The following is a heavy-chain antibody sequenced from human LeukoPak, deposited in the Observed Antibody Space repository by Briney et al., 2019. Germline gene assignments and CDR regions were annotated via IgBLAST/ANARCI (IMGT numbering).Heavy chain of an antibody. V-gene: IGHV1-8*01. Sequence: GASVRVSCKASGYTFTSYDINWVRQATGQGLEWMGWMNPNSGNTGYAQKFQGKVTMTRNTSISTAYMELSSLRSEDTAVYYCARVYYGSGSAGDYWGQGTLVTVSS. CDR3: ARVYYGSGSAGDY. CDR2: MNPNSGNT. D-gene: IGHD3-10*01. CDR1: GYTFTSYD. J-gene: IGHJ4*02.